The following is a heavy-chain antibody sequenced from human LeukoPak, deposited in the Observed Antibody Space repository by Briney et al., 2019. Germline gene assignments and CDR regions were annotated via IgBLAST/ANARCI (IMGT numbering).Heavy chain of an antibody. D-gene: IGHD3-10*01. CDR3: ARPRVRGVIIRGFDY. CDR1: GGSFSGYD. V-gene: IGHV4-34*01. Sequence: PSETLSLTCAVYGGSFSGYDWSWIRQPPGKGLEWIGEINHSGSTNYNPSRKSRVTLSVDTSKNQSSLKLSSVTAADRAVYYCARPRVRGVIIRGFDYWGQGTLVTVSS. J-gene: IGHJ4*02. CDR2: INHSGST.